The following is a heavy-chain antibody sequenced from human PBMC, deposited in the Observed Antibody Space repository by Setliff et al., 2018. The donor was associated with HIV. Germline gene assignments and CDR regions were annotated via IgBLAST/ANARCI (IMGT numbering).Heavy chain of an antibody. J-gene: IGHJ2*01. D-gene: IGHD1-26*01. CDR1: GFTLTELS. CDR3: ARDHHSGRGSNFPWYSDL. V-gene: IGHV1-24*01. Sequence: ASVKVSCKVSGFTLTELSMHWVRQAPGKGLEWMGSFNPEDGKTIYAQKFQGRVTMIEDTSTDTSTSIAYMELKSLRSEDTAVYYCARDHHSGRGSNFPWYSDLWGRGTLVTVSS. CDR2: FNPEDGKT.